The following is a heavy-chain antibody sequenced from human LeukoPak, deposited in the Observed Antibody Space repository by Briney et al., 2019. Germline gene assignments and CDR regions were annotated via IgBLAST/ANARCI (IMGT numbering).Heavy chain of an antibody. D-gene: IGHD2-15*01. CDR3: AKEGTWSNDY. J-gene: IGHJ4*02. CDR2: INWNGGST. CDR1: GFTFDDYG. Sequence: GGSLRLSCAASGFTFDDYGMSWVRQAPGKGLEWVSGINWNGGSTGYADSVKGRFTISRDNAKNSLYLQMSSLRAEDTALYHCAKEGTWSNDYWGQGTLVTVSS. V-gene: IGHV3-20*01.